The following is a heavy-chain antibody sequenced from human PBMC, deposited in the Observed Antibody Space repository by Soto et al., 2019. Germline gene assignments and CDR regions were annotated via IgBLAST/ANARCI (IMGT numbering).Heavy chain of an antibody. Sequence: EVQLVESGGGLVQPGGSLRLSCAASGFTFSTYWMSWVRQAPGKGLEWIAHTRQDGRQHYYVDSVKGRFIISRDNAKNSLYLQMNSLRVEDTAVYYCARYPNPTVPGPPFDLWGKETLVPVSS. V-gene: IGHV3-7*03. CDR1: GFTFSTYW. D-gene: IGHD6-19*01. J-gene: IGHJ4*02. CDR3: ARYPNPTVPGPPFDL. CDR2: TRQDGRQH.